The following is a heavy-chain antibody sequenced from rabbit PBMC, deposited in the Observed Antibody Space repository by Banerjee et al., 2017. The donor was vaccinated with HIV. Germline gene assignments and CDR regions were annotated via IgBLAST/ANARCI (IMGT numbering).Heavy chain of an antibody. CDR1: GFDFSSYY. Sequence: QLVESGGGLVQPGGSLTLSCKASGFDFSSYYMSWVRQAPGKGLEWIGYIDPVFGSTYYASWVNGRFTISSHNAQNTLYLQLNSLTAADTATYFCVRDPGVEYYFNLWGPGTLVTV. CDR2: IDPVFGST. CDR3: VRDPGVEYYFNL. V-gene: IGHV1S7*01. J-gene: IGHJ4*01. D-gene: IGHD4-1*01.